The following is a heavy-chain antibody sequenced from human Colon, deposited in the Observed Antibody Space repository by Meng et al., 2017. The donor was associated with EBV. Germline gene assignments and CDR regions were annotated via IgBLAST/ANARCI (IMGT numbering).Heavy chain of an antibody. CDR1: GGSLSSRNW. V-gene: IGHV4-4*02. D-gene: IGHD2-21*02. J-gene: IGHJ4*02. CDR3: ARVGAYCGGDCYHPR. CDR2: IYHSGST. Sequence: QGKLQEPGPGLVKPSGTRSLTCAVSGGSLSSRNWWSWVRQPPGKGLEWIGEIYHSGSTNYNPSLKSRVTISVDESKNQFSLRLSSVTAADTAVYYCARVGAYCGGDCYHPRWGQGTLVTVSS.